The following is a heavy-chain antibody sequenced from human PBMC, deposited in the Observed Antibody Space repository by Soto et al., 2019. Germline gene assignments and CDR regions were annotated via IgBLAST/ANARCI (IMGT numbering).Heavy chain of an antibody. CDR2: IKQDGSEK. D-gene: IGHD4-17*01. CDR3: ARDLASTTIPNY. J-gene: IGHJ4*02. Sequence: EVQLVESGGGLVQPGGSLRLSCAASGFTFSNYWMSWVLQAPGKGLEWVANIKQDGSEKYYVDSVKGRFTISRDNAKNSLYLQMNSLRAEDTAVYYCARDLASTTIPNYWGQGTLVTVSS. CDR1: GFTFSNYW. V-gene: IGHV3-7*04.